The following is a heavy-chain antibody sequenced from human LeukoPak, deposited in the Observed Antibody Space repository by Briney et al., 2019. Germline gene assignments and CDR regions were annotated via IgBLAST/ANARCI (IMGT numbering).Heavy chain of an antibody. D-gene: IGHD3-10*01. CDR2: ISYDGTNK. CDR1: GGSFSGYY. V-gene: IGHV3-30*18. Sequence: PSKTLSLTCAVYGGSFSGYYWSWIRQPPGKGLEWVAVISYDGTNKFYVDSLRGRFTISRDNSKNTLYLQMNSLRAEDTAVYYCAKDGYYGSGTYPDYWGQGTLVTVSS. CDR3: AKDGYYGSGTYPDY. J-gene: IGHJ4*02.